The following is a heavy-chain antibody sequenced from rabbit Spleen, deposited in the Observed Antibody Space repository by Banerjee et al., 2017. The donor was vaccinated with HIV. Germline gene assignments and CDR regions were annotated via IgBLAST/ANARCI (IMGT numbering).Heavy chain of an antibody. CDR2: IYTGDGST. D-gene: IGHD1-1*01. CDR3: ASNHPYASSSGDDFLFNL. V-gene: IGHV1S7*01. J-gene: IGHJ4*01. Sequence: QLKETGGGLVQPGGSLTLSCKASGFDFSSSYMNWVRQAPGKGLEWIGIIYTGDGSTDYASWVNGRFTISSDNAQNTVDLQMNSLTAADTATYFCASNHPYASSSGDDFLFNLWGQGTLVTVS. CDR1: GFDFSSSY.